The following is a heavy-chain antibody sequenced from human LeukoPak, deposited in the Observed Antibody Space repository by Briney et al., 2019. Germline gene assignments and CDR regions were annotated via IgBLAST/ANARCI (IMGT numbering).Heavy chain of an antibody. V-gene: IGHV3-21*01. CDR3: ARDPGVVAIDGYFDY. CDR1: GFTFSSYS. D-gene: IGHD5-12*01. Sequence: PGGSLRLSCAASGFTFSSYSMNWVRQAPGKGLEWVSSISSSSSYIYYADSVKGRFTISRDNAKNSLYLQMNSLRAEDTAVYYCARDPGVVAIDGYFDYWGQGTLVTVSS. CDR2: ISSSSSYI. J-gene: IGHJ4*02.